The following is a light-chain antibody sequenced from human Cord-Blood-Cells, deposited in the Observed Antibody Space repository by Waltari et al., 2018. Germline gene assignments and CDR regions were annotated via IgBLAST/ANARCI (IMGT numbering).Light chain of an antibody. CDR1: RDISNY. V-gene: IGKV1-33*01. CDR2: DAS. CDR3: QQYDNLPPYT. J-gene: IGKJ2*01. Sequence: DIQMTQSPSYLSASVGDRVTITCQARRDISNYLNWYQQKPGKAPKLLIYDASNLETGVPSRFSGSGSGTDFTFTISSLQPEDIATYYCQQYDNLPPYTFGQGTKLEIK.